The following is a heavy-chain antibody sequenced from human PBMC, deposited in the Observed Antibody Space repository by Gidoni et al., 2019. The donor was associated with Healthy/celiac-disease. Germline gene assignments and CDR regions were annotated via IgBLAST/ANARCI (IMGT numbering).Heavy chain of an antibody. CDR2: IYHSGST. Sequence: QVQLQESGPGLVKPSETLSLTCAVSGYSISSGYYWGWIRQPPGKGLEWIGSIYHSGSTYYNPSLKSRVTISVDTSKNQFSLKLSSVTAADTAVYYCARDLYCSGGSCYWFDPWGQGTLVTVSS. V-gene: IGHV4-38-2*02. CDR1: GYSISSGYY. CDR3: ARDLYCSGGSCYWFDP. J-gene: IGHJ5*02. D-gene: IGHD2-15*01.